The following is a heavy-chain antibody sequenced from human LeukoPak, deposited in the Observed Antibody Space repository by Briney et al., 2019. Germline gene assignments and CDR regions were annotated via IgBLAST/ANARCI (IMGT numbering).Heavy chain of an antibody. CDR1: GGPFTHYV. D-gene: IGHD3-10*01. CDR2: IAPISGTP. J-gene: IGHJ3*01. Sequence: EASVKVSCKASGGPFTHYVISWVRQAPGQGLEWMGGIAPISGTPMYAQRFQGRVTITADTSTYTAYLEMSSLTSEDTAVYYCAREGEYYSESGNLVDASDVWGQGTMVTVSA. CDR3: AREGEYYSESGNLVDASDV. V-gene: IGHV1-69*06.